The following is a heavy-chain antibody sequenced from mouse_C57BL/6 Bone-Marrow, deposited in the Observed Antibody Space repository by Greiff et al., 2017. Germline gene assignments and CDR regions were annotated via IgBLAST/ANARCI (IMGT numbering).Heavy chain of an antibody. V-gene: IGHV1-19*01. Sequence: VQLQQSGPVLVKPGASVTMSCKASGYTFTDYYMKWVKQSHGKSLEWIGVINPYNGGTSYNQKFKGKATLTVDKSSSTAYMELNSRTSEDSAVYYCAQGGGRRFADCGQGTLVTVSA. CDR2: INPYNGGT. J-gene: IGHJ3*01. CDR1: GYTFTDYY. CDR3: AQGGGRRFAD. D-gene: IGHD3-3*01.